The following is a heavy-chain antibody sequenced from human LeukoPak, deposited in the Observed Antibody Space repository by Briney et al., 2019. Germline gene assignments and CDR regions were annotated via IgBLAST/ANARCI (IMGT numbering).Heavy chain of an antibody. CDR1: GESFTGYY. J-gene: IGHJ5*02. CDR2: INHSVTA. D-gene: IGHD1-26*01. Sequence: SETLSLTCAVYGESFTGYYWSWIRQSPGKGLEWIADINHSVTASYNPSLKSRVTISVDTSKNQFSLKLRSVTAADTAVYYCARGQGWSQFDPWGQGTPVTVSS. V-gene: IGHV4-34*01. CDR3: ARGQGWSQFDP.